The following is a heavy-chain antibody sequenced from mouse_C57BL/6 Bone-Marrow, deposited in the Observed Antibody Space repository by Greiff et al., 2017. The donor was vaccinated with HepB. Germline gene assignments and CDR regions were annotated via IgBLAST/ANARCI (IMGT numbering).Heavy chain of an antibody. CDR3: AREGLPLYAMDY. D-gene: IGHD5-5*01. V-gene: IGHV3-6*01. CDR1: GYSITSGYY. CDR2: ISYDGSN. J-gene: IGHJ4*01. Sequence: EVQVVESGPGLVKPSQSLSLTCSVTGYSITSGYYWNWIRQFPGNKLEWMGYISYDGSNNYNPSLKNRISITRDTSKNQFFLKLNSVTTEDTATYYCAREGLPLYAMDYWGQGTSVTVSS.